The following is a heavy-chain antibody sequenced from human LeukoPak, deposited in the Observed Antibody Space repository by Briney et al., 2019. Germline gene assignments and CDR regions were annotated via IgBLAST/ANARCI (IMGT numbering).Heavy chain of an antibody. J-gene: IGHJ4*02. D-gene: IGHD6-19*01. CDR2: INPDGSQG. CDR1: GFSFTTSW. CDR3: ARAMVNHGWYVDYFDY. Sequence: TRGSLRLSCADSGFSFTTSWMSWVCQAPGKGLEWVANINPDGSQGYYVDSVKGRFTIYRDNTKKSLYVQMSSLRAEDTAVYYCARAMVNHGWYVDYFDYWGQGTLVTVSS. V-gene: IGHV3-7*01.